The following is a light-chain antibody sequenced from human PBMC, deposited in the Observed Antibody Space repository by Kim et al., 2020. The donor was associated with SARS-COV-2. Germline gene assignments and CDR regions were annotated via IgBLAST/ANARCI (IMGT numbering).Light chain of an antibody. V-gene: IGLV1-44*01. CDR3: AAWDDSLDGGL. Sequence: GQRVNISSSGSRSNIGIKTVSWYQQHPGTAPKLLIYNTDKRPSGVPDRCSGSKSGTSAALATSGLQSEDEAGYYCAAWDDSLDGGLFGGGTQLTVL. CDR1: RSNIGIKT. CDR2: NTD. J-gene: IGLJ3*02.